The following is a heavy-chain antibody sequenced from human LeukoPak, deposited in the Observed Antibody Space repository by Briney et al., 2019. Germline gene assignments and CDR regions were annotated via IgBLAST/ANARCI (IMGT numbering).Heavy chain of an antibody. D-gene: IGHD2-21*02. CDR2: ISSSSSYI. CDR3: ARDGRCGGDCYAS. Sequence: SGGSLRLSCAASGFSFSSYTMNWVRQAPGKGLEWVSIISSSSSYIYYADSVKGRFTISRDNAKNALYLQMNSLRVEDTAVYYCARDGRCGGDCYASWGQGTLVTVSS. J-gene: IGHJ4*02. V-gene: IGHV3-21*01. CDR1: GFSFSSYT.